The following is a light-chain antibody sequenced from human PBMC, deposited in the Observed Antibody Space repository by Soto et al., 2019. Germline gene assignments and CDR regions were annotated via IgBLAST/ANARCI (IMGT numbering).Light chain of an antibody. Sequence: DIQMTQSPSSLSASVGDRVTITCRASQSISSNLNWYQKKPGEAPKLLIYVASSLQSEVPSRFSSTESGTSDTLTIRSLQPDDFTTYYCQQSYSTPYTFGQGTKLEIK. CDR1: QSISSN. CDR2: VAS. J-gene: IGKJ2*01. V-gene: IGKV1-39*01. CDR3: QQSYSTPYT.